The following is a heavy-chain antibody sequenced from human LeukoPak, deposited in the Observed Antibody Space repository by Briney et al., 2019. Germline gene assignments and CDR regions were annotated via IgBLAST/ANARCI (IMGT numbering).Heavy chain of an antibody. CDR3: ARGVRTGYFDY. J-gene: IGHJ4*02. V-gene: IGHV4-34*01. CDR2: INHSGST. CDR1: GGSFSGYY. Sequence: SETLSLTCAVYGGSFSGYYWSWIRQPPGKGLEWIGEINHSGSTNYNPSLKSRVTISVDTPKNQFSLKLSSVTAADTAVYYCARGVRTGYFDYWGQGTLVTVSS.